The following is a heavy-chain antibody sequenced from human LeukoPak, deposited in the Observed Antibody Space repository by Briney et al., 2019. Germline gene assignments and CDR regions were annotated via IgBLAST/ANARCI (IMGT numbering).Heavy chain of an antibody. D-gene: IGHD2-21*02. CDR2: IYYSGST. Sequence: PSETLSLTCTVSGGSISSGGYYWSWIRQHPGKGLEWIGYIYYSGSTYYNPSLKSRVTISVDTSKNQFSLKLSSVTAADTAVYYCARLDKEVVTAPHWYFDLWGRGTLVTVSS. CDR3: ARLDKEVVTAPHWYFDL. J-gene: IGHJ2*01. V-gene: IGHV4-31*03. CDR1: GGSISSGGYY.